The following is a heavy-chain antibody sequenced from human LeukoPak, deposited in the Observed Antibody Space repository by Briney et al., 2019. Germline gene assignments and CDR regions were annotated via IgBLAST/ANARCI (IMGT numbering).Heavy chain of an antibody. CDR3: AKVNNYDDY. CDR2: ISPDGNNE. V-gene: IGHV3-30*18. D-gene: IGHD1/OR15-1a*01. J-gene: IGHJ4*02. CDR1: GFTFSTYG. Sequence: GGSLRLSCVASGFTFSTYGMDWVRQAPGKGLEWVAAISPDGNNEYYTDSVKGRFTISRDNSKNMIYLQMNSLRGEDSAVYYCAKVNNYDDYWGQGTLVTVSS.